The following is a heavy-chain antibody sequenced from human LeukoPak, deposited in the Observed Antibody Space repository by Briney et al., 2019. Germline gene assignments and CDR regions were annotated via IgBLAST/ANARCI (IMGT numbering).Heavy chain of an antibody. V-gene: IGHV3-7*01. J-gene: IGHJ1*01. CDR1: GFIFSSYW. CDR3: ARDPYSGSYPAEYFQH. Sequence: PGGSLRLSCAASGFIFSSYWMSWVRQAPGKGLKGVANIKQDGSEKYYVDAVKGRFTISRDNAKNSLYLQMNSLRAEDTAVYYCARDPYSGSYPAEYFQHWGQGTLVTVSP. D-gene: IGHD1-26*01. CDR2: IKQDGSEK.